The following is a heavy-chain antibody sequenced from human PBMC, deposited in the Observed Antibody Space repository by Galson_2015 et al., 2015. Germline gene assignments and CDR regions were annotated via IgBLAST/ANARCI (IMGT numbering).Heavy chain of an antibody. CDR2: ISSSGSTI. J-gene: IGHJ6*03. CDR1: GFTFSSYE. CDR3: ARGRHDYRAYYYYYYMDV. V-gene: IGHV3-48*03. D-gene: IGHD4-11*01. Sequence: SLRLSCAASGFTFSSYEMNWVRQAPGKGLEWVSYISSSGSTIYYADSVKGRFTISRDNAKNSLYLQMNSLRAEDTAVYYCARGRHDYRAYYYYYYMDVWGKGTTVTVS.